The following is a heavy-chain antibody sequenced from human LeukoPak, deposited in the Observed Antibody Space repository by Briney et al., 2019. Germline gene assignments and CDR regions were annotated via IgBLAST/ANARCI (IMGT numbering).Heavy chain of an antibody. CDR3: VSIGVGSDYVVF. Sequence: AGGSLRLSCAASGFTFSGYGMHWVRQAPGKGLEWVAFVRYDGSSKYYADSVKGRFTISRDNSKNMLFLQMTNLRAEDTAVYYCVSIGVGSDYVVFWGQGTLVTVSS. J-gene: IGHJ4*02. D-gene: IGHD3-10*01. V-gene: IGHV3-30*02. CDR2: VRYDGSSK. CDR1: GFTFSGYG.